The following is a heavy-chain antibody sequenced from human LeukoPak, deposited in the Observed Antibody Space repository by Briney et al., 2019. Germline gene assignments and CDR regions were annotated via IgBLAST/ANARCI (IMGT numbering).Heavy chain of an antibody. CDR3: AREIVGATYR. CDR1: GFTFSSYS. J-gene: IGHJ4*02. V-gene: IGHV3-48*04. CDR2: ISSSSSTI. D-gene: IGHD1-26*01. Sequence: GGSLRLSCAASGFTFSSYSMTWVRQAPGKGLEWVSYISSSSSTIYYADSVKGRFTISRDNAKNSLYLQMNSLRAEDTAVYYCAREIVGATYRWGQGTLVTVSS.